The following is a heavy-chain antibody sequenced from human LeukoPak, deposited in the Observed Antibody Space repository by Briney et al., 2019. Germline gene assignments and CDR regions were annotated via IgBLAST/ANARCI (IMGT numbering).Heavy chain of an antibody. CDR2: ISSSSSYI. Sequence: PGGSLRLSCAASGFTFSSYSMNWVRQAPGKGLEWVSSISSSSSYIYYADSIKGRFTISRDNAKNSLYLQMNSLRAEDTAVYYCAGGSTAGNYYYYGMDVWGQGTTVTVSS. CDR3: AGGSTAGNYYYYGMDV. V-gene: IGHV3-21*01. CDR1: GFTFSSYS. D-gene: IGHD4-17*01. J-gene: IGHJ6*02.